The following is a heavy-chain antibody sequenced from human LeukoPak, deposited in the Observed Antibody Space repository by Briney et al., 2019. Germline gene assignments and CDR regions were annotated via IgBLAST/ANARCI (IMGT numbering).Heavy chain of an antibody. V-gene: IGHV1-2*02. J-gene: IGHJ6*02. Sequence: GASVKVSCKASGGTFSSYAISWVRQALGQGLEWMGWINPNSGGTNYAQKFQGRVTMTRDTSISTAYMELSRLRSDDTAVYYCVRLRIQGIAVAGPKSTENYGMDVWGQGTTVTVSS. CDR1: GGTFSSYA. CDR3: VRLRIQGIAVAGPKSTENYGMDV. D-gene: IGHD6-19*01. CDR2: INPNSGGT.